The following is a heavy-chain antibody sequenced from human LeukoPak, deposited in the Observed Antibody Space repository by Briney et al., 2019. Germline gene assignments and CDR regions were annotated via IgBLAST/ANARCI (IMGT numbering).Heavy chain of an antibody. CDR2: ISSNGAVT. D-gene: IGHD1-26*01. CDR3: AKIGGSSPIDY. V-gene: IGHV3-23*01. Sequence: GGSLRLSCVAAGFTFSSYAMSWVRQAPGKGLEWVSAISSNGAVTFYTDSVRGRFTISKDNSRNTLYLQMNSLRAEDTAVYYCAKIGGSSPIDYWGQGTLVTVSS. CDR1: GFTFSSYA. J-gene: IGHJ4*02.